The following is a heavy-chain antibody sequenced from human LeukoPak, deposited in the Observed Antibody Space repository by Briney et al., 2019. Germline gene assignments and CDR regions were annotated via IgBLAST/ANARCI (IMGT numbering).Heavy chain of an antibody. J-gene: IGHJ4*02. D-gene: IGHD5-12*01. V-gene: IGHV3-74*01. CDR2: INSDGSST. CDR1: GFTFSSYW. Sequence: PGGSLRLSCAASGFTFSSYWMHWVRQAPGEGLVWVSRINSDGSSTSYADSVKGRFTISRDNAKNTLYLQMNSLRAEDTAVYYCARGESGYSGYDYGYWGQGTLVTVSS. CDR3: ARGESGYSGYDYGY.